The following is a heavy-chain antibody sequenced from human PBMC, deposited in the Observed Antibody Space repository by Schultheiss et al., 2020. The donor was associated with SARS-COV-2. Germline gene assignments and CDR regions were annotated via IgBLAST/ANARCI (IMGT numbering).Heavy chain of an antibody. J-gene: IGHJ4*02. D-gene: IGHD3-10*01. Sequence: ASVKVSCKASGYTFTSYAMHWVRQAPGQGLEWMGWINPNSGGTNYAQKFQGRVTMTRDTSISTAYMELSSLRSEDTAVYYCARELVSGSGSYFDYWGQGTLVTVSS. CDR3: ARELVSGSGSYFDY. V-gene: IGHV1-2*02. CDR2: INPNSGGT. CDR1: GYTFTSYA.